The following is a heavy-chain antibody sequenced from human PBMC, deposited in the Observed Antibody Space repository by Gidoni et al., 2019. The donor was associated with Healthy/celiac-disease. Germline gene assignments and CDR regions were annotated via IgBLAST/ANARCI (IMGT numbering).Heavy chain of an antibody. V-gene: IGHV4-31*03. CDR1: ACSISSGGYY. CDR3: ARAYYYGSGSYRGDAFDI. D-gene: IGHD3-10*01. J-gene: IGHJ3*02. Sequence: QVQLQESGPGLVKPSQTLSLTCTFSACSISSGGYYWSWIRQHPGKGLEWIGYIYYSGSTYYNPSLKSRVTISVDTSKNQFSLKLSSVTAADTAVYYCARAYYYGSGSYRGDAFDIWGQGTMVTVSS. CDR2: IYYSGST.